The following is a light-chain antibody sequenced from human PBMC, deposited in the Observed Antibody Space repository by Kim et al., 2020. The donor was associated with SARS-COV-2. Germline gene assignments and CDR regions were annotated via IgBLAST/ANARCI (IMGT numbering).Light chain of an antibody. CDR1: SSNIGSNY. J-gene: IGLJ3*02. Sequence: PGPRVTISCSGSSSNIGSNYVYWYQQLPGTAPKLLIYRNNQRPSGVPDRFSGSKSGTSASLAISGLRSEDEADYYCAAWDDSLGWVFGGGTQLTVL. V-gene: IGLV1-47*01. CDR2: RNN. CDR3: AAWDDSLGWV.